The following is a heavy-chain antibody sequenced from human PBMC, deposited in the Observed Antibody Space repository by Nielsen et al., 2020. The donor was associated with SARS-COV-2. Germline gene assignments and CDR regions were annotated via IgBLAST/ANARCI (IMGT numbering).Heavy chain of an antibody. CDR3: AAARGSDAFDI. Sequence: ASVKVSCKASGYTFTSYAMHWVRQAPGQRLEWMGWINAGNGNTKYSQKFQGRVTITRDMSTSTAYMELSSLRSEDTAVYYCAAARGSDAFDIWGQGTMVTVSS. CDR2: INAGNGNT. D-gene: IGHD3-10*01. V-gene: IGHV1-3*01. CDR1: GYTFTSYA. J-gene: IGHJ3*02.